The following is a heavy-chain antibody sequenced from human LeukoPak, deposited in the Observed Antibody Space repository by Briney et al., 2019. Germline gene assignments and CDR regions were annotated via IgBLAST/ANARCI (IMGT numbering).Heavy chain of an antibody. CDR1: GGSFSGYY. Sequence: SETLSLTCAAYGGSFSGYYWSWIRQPPGKGLEWIGEINHSGSTNYNPSLKSRVTISVDTSKNQFSLKLSSVTAADTAVYYCARVRYCSSTSCYSKSAFDIWGQGTMVTVSS. V-gene: IGHV4-34*01. CDR2: INHSGST. J-gene: IGHJ3*02. D-gene: IGHD2-2*01. CDR3: ARVRYCSSTSCYSKSAFDI.